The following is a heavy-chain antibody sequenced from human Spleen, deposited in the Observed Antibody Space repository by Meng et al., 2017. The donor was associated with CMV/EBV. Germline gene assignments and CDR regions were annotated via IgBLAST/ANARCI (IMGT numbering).Heavy chain of an antibody. D-gene: IGHD6-13*01. J-gene: IGHJ3*02. CDR2: IIPIFGTA. V-gene: IGHV1-69*05. CDR3: ARDLTPWQQLPRAFDI. Sequence: SVKVSCKASGGTFSSYAISWVRQAPGQGLEWMGGIIPIFGTANYAQKFQGRVTITTDESTSTAYMELSSLRSEDTAVYYCARDLTPWQQLPRAFDIWGQGTMVPSPQ. CDR1: GGTFSSYA.